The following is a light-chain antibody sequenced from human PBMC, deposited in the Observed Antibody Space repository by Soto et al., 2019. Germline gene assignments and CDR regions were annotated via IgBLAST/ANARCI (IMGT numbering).Light chain of an antibody. J-gene: IGKJ1*01. CDR2: AAS. V-gene: IGKV3-20*01. CDR1: QRVSSGY. Sequence: IVLTQSPGTLSLSPGERATLSCRASQRVSSGYLAWYQQKLGQAPRLVIFAASSRATGIPDRFSGSGSGTDFTLTISRLEPEDFAVYYCQQYGGLPRTFGQGTKVDIK. CDR3: QQYGGLPRT.